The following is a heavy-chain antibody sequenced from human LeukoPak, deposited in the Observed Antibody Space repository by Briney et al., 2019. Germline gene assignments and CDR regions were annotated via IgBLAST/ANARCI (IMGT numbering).Heavy chain of an antibody. D-gene: IGHD6-19*01. CDR3: ARVMVPYSSGWYFIQINFDY. J-gene: IGHJ4*02. V-gene: IGHV5-51*01. Sequence: KYGESLKISCKGSGYSFTSYWIGWVRQMPGKGLEWMGIIYPGDSDTRYSPSFQGQVTISADKSISTAYLQWSSLKASDTAMYYCARVMVPYSSGWYFIQINFDYWGQGTLVTVSS. CDR1: GYSFTSYW. CDR2: IYPGDSDT.